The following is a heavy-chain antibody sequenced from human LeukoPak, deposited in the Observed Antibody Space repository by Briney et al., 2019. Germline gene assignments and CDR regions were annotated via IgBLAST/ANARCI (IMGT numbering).Heavy chain of an antibody. J-gene: IGHJ4*02. CDR3: ARASKTAAGAIDY. CDR2: IYYSGST. D-gene: IGHD6-13*01. Sequence: SETLSLTCTVSGGSISSYYWSWIRQPPGKGLEWIGYIYYSGSTNYNPSLKSRVTISVDTSKNQFSLKLSSVTAADTAVYYCARASKTAAGAIDYWGQGTLVTVYS. V-gene: IGHV4-59*01. CDR1: GGSISSYY.